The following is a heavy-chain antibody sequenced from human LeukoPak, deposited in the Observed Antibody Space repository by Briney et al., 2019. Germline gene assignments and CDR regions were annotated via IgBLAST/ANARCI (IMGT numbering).Heavy chain of an antibody. V-gene: IGHV4-39*07. CDR2: IYYSGST. J-gene: IGHJ5*02. CDR3: ARVGVQDYYDSSGWFDP. Sequence: SETLSLTCTVSGGSISSSSYYWGWIRQPPGKGLEWIGSIYYSGSTYYNPSLKSRVTISVDTSKNQFSLKLSSVTAADTAVYYCARVGVQDYYDSSGWFDPWGQGTLVTVSS. CDR1: GGSISSSSYY. D-gene: IGHD3-22*01.